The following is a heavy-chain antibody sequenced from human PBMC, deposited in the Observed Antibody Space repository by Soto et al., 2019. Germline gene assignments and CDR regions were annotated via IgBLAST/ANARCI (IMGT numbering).Heavy chain of an antibody. CDR3: AKDITVAGSRWGYYYYYGLDV. V-gene: IGHV3-30*18. D-gene: IGHD6-19*01. CDR2: ISYDGSNK. J-gene: IGHJ6*02. Sequence: QVQLVESGGGVVQPGRSLRLYCAASGFTFSSYGMHWVRQAPGKGLEWVAVISYDGSNKYYADSVKGRLTISRDNSKNTLYLQMNSLRAEDTAVYYCAKDITVAGSRWGYYYYYGLDVWGQGTTVTVSS. CDR1: GFTFSSYG.